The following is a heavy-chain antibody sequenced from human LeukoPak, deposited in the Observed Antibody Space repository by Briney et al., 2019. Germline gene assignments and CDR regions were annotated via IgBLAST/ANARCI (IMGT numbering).Heavy chain of an antibody. CDR3: ARPSRDHYYNYGMDV. V-gene: IGHV2-70*11. Sequence: ESGPALVKPTQTLTLTCTFSGFSLSTSGMCVSWIRQPPGKALEWLARIDWDDDRYYNASLKTRLTISKDTSKNQVVLTMTNMDPVDTATYYCARPSRDHYYNYGMDVWGQGTTVTVSS. CDR2: IDWDDDR. CDR1: GFSLSTSGMC. D-gene: IGHD5-24*01. J-gene: IGHJ6*02.